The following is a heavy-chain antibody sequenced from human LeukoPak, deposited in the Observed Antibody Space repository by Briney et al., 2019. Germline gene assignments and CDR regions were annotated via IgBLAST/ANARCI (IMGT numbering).Heavy chain of an antibody. Sequence: SETLSLTCAVYGGSFSGYYWSWIRHPPGKGLEWIGEINHSGSTNYNPSLKSRVTISVDTSKNQFSLKLSSVTAADTAVYYCARAYYYDSSGYYYWGQGTLVTVSS. J-gene: IGHJ4*02. CDR1: GGSFSGYY. CDR2: INHSGST. D-gene: IGHD3-22*01. V-gene: IGHV4-34*01. CDR3: ARAYYYDSSGYYY.